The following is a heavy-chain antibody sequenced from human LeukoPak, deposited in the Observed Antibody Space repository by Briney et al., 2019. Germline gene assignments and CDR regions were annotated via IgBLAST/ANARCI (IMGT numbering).Heavy chain of an antibody. CDR1: GFTFSNYW. Sequence: GSLRLSCAASGFTFSNYWMSWIRQAPGKGLEWVANIKQDGSVKNYVDSVKGRFTISRDNAKNSLYLQVNSVRAEDTAVYYCARDTSGYYDYWGQGALVTVSS. J-gene: IGHJ4*02. D-gene: IGHD2-15*01. V-gene: IGHV3-7*01. CDR2: IKQDGSVK. CDR3: ARDTSGYYDY.